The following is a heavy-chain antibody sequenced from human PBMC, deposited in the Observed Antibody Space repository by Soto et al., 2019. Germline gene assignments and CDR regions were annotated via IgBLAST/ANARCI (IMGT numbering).Heavy chain of an antibody. CDR1: SGSISSSNW. Sequence: SETLSLTCAVSSGSISSSNWWSWVRQPPGKGLEWIGEIYHSGSTNYNPSPKGRVTISVDKSKNQFSLKLSSVTAADTAVYYCARDLGSGYDYWGQRTLVTVSS. CDR2: IYHSGST. D-gene: IGHD5-12*01. V-gene: IGHV4-4*02. J-gene: IGHJ4*02. CDR3: ARDLGSGYDY.